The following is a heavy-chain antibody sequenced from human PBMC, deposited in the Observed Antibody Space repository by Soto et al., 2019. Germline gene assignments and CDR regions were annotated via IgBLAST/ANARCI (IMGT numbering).Heavy chain of an antibody. V-gene: IGHV3-48*02. Sequence: EVQLVESGGGLVQPGGSLRLSCAASGFTFSIYDMNWVRQAPGKGLEWVSYISRISTTMYYADSVKGRFTISRDNDKNSLYLQMNRLRDEDTAVYYCARDFGYDDVWGQGTTVTVSS. CDR1: GFTFSIYD. J-gene: IGHJ6*02. CDR2: ISRISTTM. CDR3: ARDFGYDDV. D-gene: IGHD3-22*01.